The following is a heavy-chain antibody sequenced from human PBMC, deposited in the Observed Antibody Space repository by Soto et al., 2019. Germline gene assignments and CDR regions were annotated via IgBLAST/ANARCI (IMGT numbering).Heavy chain of an antibody. J-gene: IGHJ5*02. D-gene: IGHD1-26*01. CDR2: IIPILGIA. V-gene: IGHV1-69*08. Sequence: QVQLVQSGAEVKKPGSSVKVSCKASGGTFSSYTISWVRQAPGQGLEWMGRIIPILGIANYAQKFQGRVTITADKSTSTADMELSSLRSEDTAVYYCARDGEGSSRGAWGQGTLVTVSS. CDR1: GGTFSSYT. CDR3: ARDGEGSSRGA.